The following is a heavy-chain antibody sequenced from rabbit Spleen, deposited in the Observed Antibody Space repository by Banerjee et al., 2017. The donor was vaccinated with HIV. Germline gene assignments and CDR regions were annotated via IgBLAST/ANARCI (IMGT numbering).Heavy chain of an antibody. Sequence: QSLEESGGDLVKPGASLTLTCIASGVSFSGSSYMCWVRQAPGKGLEWIACIDTGSSGFTYFASWAKGRFTISKASSTTVTLQMTSLTAADTATYFCARDTSSSFSSYGMDLWGPGTLGTVS. CDR3: ARDTSSSFSSYGMDL. CDR1: GVSFSGSSY. J-gene: IGHJ6*01. D-gene: IGHD1-1*01. V-gene: IGHV1S40*01. CDR2: IDTGSSGFT.